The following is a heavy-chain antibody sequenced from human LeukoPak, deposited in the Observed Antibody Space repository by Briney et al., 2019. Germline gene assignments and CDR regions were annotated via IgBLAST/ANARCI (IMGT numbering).Heavy chain of an antibody. CDR3: ARVPYNWNYGYFDY. V-gene: IGHV4-61*02. CDR1: GGSISSGSYY. CDR2: IYTSGST. Sequence: PSQTLSFTCTVSGGSISSGSYYWSWIRQPAGKGLEWIGRIYTSGSTNYNPSLKSRVTISVDTSKNQFSLKLSSVTAADTAVYYCARVPYNWNYGYFDYWGQGTLVTVSS. J-gene: IGHJ4*02. D-gene: IGHD1-7*01.